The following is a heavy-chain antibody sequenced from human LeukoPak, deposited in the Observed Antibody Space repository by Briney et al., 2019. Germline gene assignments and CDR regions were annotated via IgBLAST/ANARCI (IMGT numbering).Heavy chain of an antibody. V-gene: IGHV1-69*06. CDR1: GGTFSSYA. CDR3: ATHSPEWRYSGYYNFYYMDV. J-gene: IGHJ6*03. CDR2: IIPIFGTA. D-gene: IGHD5-12*01. Sequence: SVKVSCKASGGTFSSYAISWVRQAPGQGPEWMGGIIPIFGTANYAQKFQGRVTMTEDTSTHTAYMELSSLRSEDTAVYFCATHSPEWRYSGYYNFYYMDVWGKGTTVTVSS.